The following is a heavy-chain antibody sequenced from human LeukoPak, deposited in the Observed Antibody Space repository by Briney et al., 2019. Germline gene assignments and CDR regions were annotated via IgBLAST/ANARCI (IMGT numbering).Heavy chain of an antibody. V-gene: IGHV4-39*01. Sequence: SEILSLTCTVSGGSISSSSYYWGWIRQPPGKGLEWIGSIYYSGSTYYNPSLKSRVTISVDTSKNQFSLKLSSVTAADTAVYFCARGFRGDNFDYWGQGTLVTVSS. D-gene: IGHD7-27*01. CDR3: ARGFRGDNFDY. CDR2: IYYSGST. CDR1: GGSISSSSYY. J-gene: IGHJ4*02.